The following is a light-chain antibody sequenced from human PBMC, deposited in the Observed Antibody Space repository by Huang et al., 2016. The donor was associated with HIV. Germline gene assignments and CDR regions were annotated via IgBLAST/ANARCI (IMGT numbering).Light chain of an antibody. CDR3: MQALQTPYT. CDR2: LAS. CDR1: QSLLHESGHNY. J-gene: IGKJ2*01. V-gene: IGKV2-28*01. Sequence: DIVMTQSPLSLPVTPGEPASISCRSNQSLLHESGHNYLDWYLKKPGQSPQLLIYLASTRASGVPDRFPGSGSGTDFTLRINKVEAQDVGVYFCMQALQTPYTFGRGTKLEI.